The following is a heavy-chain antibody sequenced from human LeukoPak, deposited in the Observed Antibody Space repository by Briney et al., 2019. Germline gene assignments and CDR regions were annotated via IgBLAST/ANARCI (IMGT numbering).Heavy chain of an antibody. Sequence: SETLSLTCTVSGGSISSSSYYWGWIRQPPGKGLEWIGNIYYSGSTYYNPSPKSRVTISVDTSKNHFSLKLSSVTAADTAVYYCARQTTGDGDYWGQGTLVTVSS. V-gene: IGHV4-39*01. CDR3: ARQTTGDGDY. J-gene: IGHJ4*02. CDR1: GGSISSSSYY. CDR2: IYYSGST. D-gene: IGHD7-27*01.